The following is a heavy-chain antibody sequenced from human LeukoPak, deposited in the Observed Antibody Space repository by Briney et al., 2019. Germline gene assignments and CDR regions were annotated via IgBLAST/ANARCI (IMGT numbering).Heavy chain of an antibody. CDR1: GYTFTGYY. Sequence: ASVKVSCKASGYTFTGYYIHWVRQAPGQGLECMGMINPGGGSTNYAQNFQGRVTITRDTSTSTVYMELSSLRSEDTAVYYCARGGDYYDSSGPLHWGQGTLVTVSS. CDR3: ARGGDYYDSSGPLH. V-gene: IGHV1-46*01. D-gene: IGHD3-22*01. J-gene: IGHJ4*02. CDR2: INPGGGST.